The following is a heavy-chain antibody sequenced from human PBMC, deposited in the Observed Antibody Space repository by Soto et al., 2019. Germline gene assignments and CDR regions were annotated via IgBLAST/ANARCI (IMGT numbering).Heavy chain of an antibody. CDR3: AKVRLTDYIRYATHL. V-gene: IGHV3-23*01. CDR2: ISPNGDST. CDR1: GFTFNNYA. Sequence: EVQLLESGGGLVQPGGSLRLACAASGFTFNNYAMNWVRQAPGSGLEWVSIISPNGDSTYYADSVKGRFTISRDNSQNTVFLKINSLRAEDTAIYFCAKVRLTDYIRYATHLWGQGTLVTVSS. J-gene: IGHJ3*01. D-gene: IGHD2-15*01.